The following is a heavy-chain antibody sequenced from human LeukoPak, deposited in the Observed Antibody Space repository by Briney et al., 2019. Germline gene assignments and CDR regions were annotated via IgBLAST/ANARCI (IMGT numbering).Heavy chain of an antibody. CDR3: AREDSSGWYRGGY. V-gene: IGHV3-7*01. J-gene: IGHJ4*02. CDR2: IKQDGSEK. CDR1: GFTFSSYW. D-gene: IGHD6-19*01. Sequence: GGSLRLSCAASGFTFSSYWMSWVRQAPGKGLEWVANIKQDGSEKYYVDSVKGRFTISRDNAKNSLYLQMNSLRAEDTAVYYCAREDSSGWYRGGYWGQGTLVTVSS.